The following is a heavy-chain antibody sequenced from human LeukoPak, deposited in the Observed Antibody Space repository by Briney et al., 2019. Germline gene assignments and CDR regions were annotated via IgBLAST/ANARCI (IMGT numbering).Heavy chain of an antibody. CDR1: GFPFNSQA. J-gene: IGHJ6*03. Sequence: PGVPLRLPCAPSGFPFNSQAMIWVRQATGKALEWVSAISRSGGSPCYAVSVKGRFTISRDNFKNTLYLQMNSLRAEDTAVYYCASSGGPYYDFWSGYSDKYYYYMDVWGKGTTVTVSS. CDR3: ASSGGPYYDFWSGYSDKYYYYMDV. D-gene: IGHD3-3*01. CDR2: ISRSGGSP. V-gene: IGHV3-23*01.